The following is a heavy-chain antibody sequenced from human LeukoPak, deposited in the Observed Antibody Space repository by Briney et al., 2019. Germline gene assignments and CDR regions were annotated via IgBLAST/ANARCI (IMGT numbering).Heavy chain of an antibody. CDR2: IWYDGSNK. CDR1: GFTFSDYN. V-gene: IGHV3-33*08. D-gene: IGHD1-26*01. J-gene: IGHJ4*02. CDR3: ARDGPWELPFDY. Sequence: PGGSLRLSCAASGFTFSDYNMNWVRQAPGKGLEWVAVIWYDGSNKYYADSVKGRFTISRDNSKNTLYLQMNSLRAEDTAVYYCARDGPWELPFDYWGQGTLVTVSS.